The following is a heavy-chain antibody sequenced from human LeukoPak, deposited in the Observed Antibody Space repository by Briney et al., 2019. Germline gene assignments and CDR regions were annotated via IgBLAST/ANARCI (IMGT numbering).Heavy chain of an antibody. D-gene: IGHD3-10*01. CDR3: ARANITMVRGVPIYYCYMDV. CDR1: GGTFSSYS. CDR2: IIPILGIA. J-gene: IGHJ6*03. Sequence: ASVKVSCKASGGTFSSYSISWVRQAPGQGLEWMGRIIPILGIANYAQKFQGRVTITADKSTSTAYMELSSLRSEDTAVYYCARANITMVRGVPIYYCYMDVWGKGTTVTVSS. V-gene: IGHV1-69*04.